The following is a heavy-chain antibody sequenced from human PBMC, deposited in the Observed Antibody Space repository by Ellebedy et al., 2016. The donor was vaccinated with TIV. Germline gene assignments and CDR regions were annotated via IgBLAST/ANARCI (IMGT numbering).Heavy chain of an antibody. Sequence: GESLKISXAASGFTFSSYAMSWVRQAPGKGLEWVSAISGSGGSTYYADSVKGRFTISRDNSKNTLYLQMNSLRAEDTAVYYCAKIRLRWRITIFGVGDYWGQGTLVTVSS. V-gene: IGHV3-23*01. J-gene: IGHJ4*02. CDR1: GFTFSSYA. CDR2: ISGSGGST. CDR3: AKIRLRWRITIFGVGDY. D-gene: IGHD3-3*01.